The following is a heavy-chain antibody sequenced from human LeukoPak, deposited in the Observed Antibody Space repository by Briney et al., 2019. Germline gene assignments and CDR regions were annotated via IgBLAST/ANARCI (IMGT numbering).Heavy chain of an antibody. CDR1: GGSISSYY. CDR3: ARALEYYDFWSGYHHGGYYFDN. Sequence: SETLSLTCTVSGGSISSYYWSWIRQPPGKGLEWIGYIYYSGSTNYNPSLKSRVTISVDTSKNQFSLKLKSVTAADTAVYYCARALEYYDFWSGYHHGGYYFDNWGQGTLVTVSS. J-gene: IGHJ4*02. D-gene: IGHD3-3*01. CDR2: IYYSGST. V-gene: IGHV4-59*08.